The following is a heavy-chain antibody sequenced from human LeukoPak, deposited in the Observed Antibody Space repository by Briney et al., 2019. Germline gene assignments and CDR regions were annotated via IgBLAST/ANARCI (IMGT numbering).Heavy chain of an antibody. CDR2: IKQDGSEK. J-gene: IGHJ4*02. D-gene: IGHD5-24*01. CDR1: GFTFSSYW. V-gene: IGHV3-7*01. Sequence: PGGSLRLSCADSGFTFSSYWMGWVRQAPGKGLEWVANIKQDGSEKYYVDSVKGRFTISRDNAKKSLYLQMNSLRAEDTAVYYCARLDCYMGSVSHSGQGTLVTVSS. CDR3: ARLDCYMGSVSH.